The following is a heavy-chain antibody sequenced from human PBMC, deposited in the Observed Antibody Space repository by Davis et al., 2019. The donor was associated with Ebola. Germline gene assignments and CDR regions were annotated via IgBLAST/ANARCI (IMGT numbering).Heavy chain of an antibody. CDR1: GFSFANAW. J-gene: IGHJ4*02. D-gene: IGHD5-18*01. V-gene: IGHV3-15*05. Sequence: GESLKISCVASGFSFANAWMIWVRQAPGKGLEWVGRIRSANDGGTTDSAAPVKGRFAISRDDSKSTLYLQMSSLRTEEPAVYYCAAARKYSYGLTWGQGTLVTVSS. CDR2: IRSANDGGTT. CDR3: AAARKYSYGLT.